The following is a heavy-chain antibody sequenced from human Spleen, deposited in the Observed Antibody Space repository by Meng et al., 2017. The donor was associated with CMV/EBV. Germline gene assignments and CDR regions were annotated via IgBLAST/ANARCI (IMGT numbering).Heavy chain of an antibody. CDR3: ARRMGGATNFDY. CDR2: IRSKAYGGTT. D-gene: IGHD1-26*01. Sequence: GGSLRLSCAASGFTFDDYGMSWVRQAPGKGLEWVGFIRSKAYGGTTEYAASVKGRFTISRDDSKSIAYLQMNSLKTEDTAVYYCARRMGGATNFDYWGQGTLVTVSS. J-gene: IGHJ4*02. CDR1: GFTFDDYG. V-gene: IGHV3-49*04.